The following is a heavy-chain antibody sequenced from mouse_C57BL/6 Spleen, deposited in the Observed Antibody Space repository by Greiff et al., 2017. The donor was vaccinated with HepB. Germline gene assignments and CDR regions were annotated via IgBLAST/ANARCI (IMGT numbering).Heavy chain of an antibody. Sequence: VQLQQPGAELVMPGASVKLSCKASGYTFTSYWMHWVKQRPGQGLEWIGEIDPSDSYTNYNQKFKGKSTLTVDKSSSTAYMQLSSLTSEDSAVYYCARRGLRNYVDYWGQGTTLTVSS. J-gene: IGHJ2*01. V-gene: IGHV1-69*01. CDR2: IDPSDSYT. D-gene: IGHD3-1*01. CDR3: ARRGLRNYVDY. CDR1: GYTFTSYW.